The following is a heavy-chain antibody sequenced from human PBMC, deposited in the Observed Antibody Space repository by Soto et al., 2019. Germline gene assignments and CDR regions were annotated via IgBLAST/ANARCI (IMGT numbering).Heavy chain of an antibody. V-gene: IGHV1-18*01. CDR1: GYTFTSYG. Sequence: GASAKVSCKASGYTFTSYGISWVRQAPGQGLEWMGWIGAYNGNTNYAQKRQGRVTMTTDTSTSTAYMELRSLRSDDTAVYYCARVYAPDIVVVPAAMPGWFDPWGQGTLVTVSS. J-gene: IGHJ5*02. CDR2: IGAYNGNT. CDR3: ARVYAPDIVVVPAAMPGWFDP. D-gene: IGHD2-2*01.